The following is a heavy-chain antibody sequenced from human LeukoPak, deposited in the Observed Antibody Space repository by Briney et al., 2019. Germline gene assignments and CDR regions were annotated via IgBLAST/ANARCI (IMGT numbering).Heavy chain of an antibody. D-gene: IGHD2-21*02. CDR1: GFTFSGSA. J-gene: IGHJ4*02. V-gene: IGHV3-73*01. CDR2: IRSKANRYAT. CDR3: TSRVVTAIY. Sequence: GGSLRLSCAASGFTFSGSAMHWLRQASGKGLEWVGRIRSKANRYATAYAASVKGRFTISRDDSKNTAYLQMNSLKTEDTAVYYCTSRVVTAIYWGQGTLVTVSS.